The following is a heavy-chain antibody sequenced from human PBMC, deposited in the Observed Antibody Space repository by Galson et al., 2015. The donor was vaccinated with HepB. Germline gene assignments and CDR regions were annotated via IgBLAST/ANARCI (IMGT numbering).Heavy chain of an antibody. CDR2: ISAYNGNT. D-gene: IGHD6-19*01. J-gene: IGHJ4*02. Sequence: SVKVSCKASGYTFTSYGISWVRQAPGQGLEWMGWISAYNGNTNYAQKLQGRVTMTTDTSTSTAYMELRSLRSDDTAVYYCARDLPIAVAGSTFDYWGQGTLVTVSS. CDR1: GYTFTSYG. V-gene: IGHV1-18*04. CDR3: ARDLPIAVAGSTFDY.